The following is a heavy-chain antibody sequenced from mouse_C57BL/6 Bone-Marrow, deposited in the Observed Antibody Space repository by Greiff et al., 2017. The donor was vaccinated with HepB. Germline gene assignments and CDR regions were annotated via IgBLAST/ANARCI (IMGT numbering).Heavy chain of an antibody. J-gene: IGHJ3*01. D-gene: IGHD4-1*01. CDR2: FYPRDGST. V-gene: IGHV1-85*01. CDR1: GFTFPCYV. CDR3: ARPLGVAY. Sequence: QVQLQQSGPELVQPGASVLLSCMASGFTFPCYVINWVKQMPGLGLVWIGCFYPRDGSTKYNEKFKGKATLTVDTSSSTAYMELHSLTSEDSAVYFCARPLGVAYWGQGTLVTVSA.